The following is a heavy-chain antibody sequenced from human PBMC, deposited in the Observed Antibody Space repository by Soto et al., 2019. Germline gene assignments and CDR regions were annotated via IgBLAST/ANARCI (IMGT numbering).Heavy chain of an antibody. Sequence: SETLSLTCTVSGGSISSSSYYWGWIRQPPGKGLEWIGSIYYSGSTYYNPSLKSRVTISVDTSKNQFSLKLSSVTAADTAVYYCAIPATVLTPDYYYCGMDFWGQATTVTVSS. CDR1: GGSISSSSYY. V-gene: IGHV4-39*01. CDR2: IYYSGST. J-gene: IGHJ6*02. CDR3: AIPATVLTPDYYYCGMDF. D-gene: IGHD4-17*01.